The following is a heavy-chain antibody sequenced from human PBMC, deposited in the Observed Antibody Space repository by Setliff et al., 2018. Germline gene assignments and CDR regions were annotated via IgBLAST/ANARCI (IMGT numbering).Heavy chain of an antibody. V-gene: IGHV1-69*13. CDR2: IIPIFGTA. Sequence: ASVKVSCKASGGTFSSYAISWVRQAPGQGLAWIGGIIPIFGTANYAQSFQGRVTITADESASTAYMELSSLRSDDTAVYYCARMAGWESAPRFITIYGVVDYWGQGTLVTVSS. CDR3: ARMAGWESAPRFITIYGVVDY. J-gene: IGHJ4*02. CDR1: GGTFSSYA. D-gene: IGHD3-3*01.